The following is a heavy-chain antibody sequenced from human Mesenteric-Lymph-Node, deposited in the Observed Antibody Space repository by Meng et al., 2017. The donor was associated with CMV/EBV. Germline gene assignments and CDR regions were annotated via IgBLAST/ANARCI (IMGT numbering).Heavy chain of an antibody. V-gene: IGHV1-2*02. CDR3: ARGPYSSGWYDY. D-gene: IGHD6-19*01. J-gene: IGHJ4*02. Sequence: ASVKVSCKASGYTFTDYYIHWVRQAPGQGLEWMGWINPNNGASNYAQRFQGRVTMTRDTSISTAYMDLSRLRSDDTAVFYCARGPYSSGWYDYWGQGTLVTVSS. CDR2: INPNNGAS. CDR1: GYTFTDYY.